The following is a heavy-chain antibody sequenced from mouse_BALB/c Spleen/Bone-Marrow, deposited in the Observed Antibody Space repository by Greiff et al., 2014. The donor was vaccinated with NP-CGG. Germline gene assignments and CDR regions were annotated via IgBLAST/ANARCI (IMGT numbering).Heavy chain of an antibody. D-gene: IGHD1-1*01. V-gene: IGHV14-3*02. CDR1: GFNIKDTY. CDR2: IDPANGNT. CDR3: ANYYYGSSLFAY. Sequence: GQLKEAGGELVKPGASGKLSCTASGFNIKDTYMHWGEQRPEQGLEGIGRIDPANGNTKYDPKFQGKATITADTSSNTAYLQLSSLTSEDTAVYYCANYYYGSSLFAYWGQGTLVTVSA. J-gene: IGHJ3*01.